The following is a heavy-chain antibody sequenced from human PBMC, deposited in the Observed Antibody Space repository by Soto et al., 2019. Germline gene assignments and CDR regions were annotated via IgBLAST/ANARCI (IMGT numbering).Heavy chain of an antibody. J-gene: IGHJ5*02. Sequence: RGESLKISCKGSGYSFTSYWIGWVRQMPGKGLEWMGIIYPGDSDTRYSPSFQGQVTISADKSISTAYLQWSSLKASDTAMYYCARLRYCSGGSCYSTSDWFDPWGQGTLVTVSS. D-gene: IGHD2-15*01. CDR1: GYSFTSYW. V-gene: IGHV5-51*01. CDR2: IYPGDSDT. CDR3: ARLRYCSGGSCYSTSDWFDP.